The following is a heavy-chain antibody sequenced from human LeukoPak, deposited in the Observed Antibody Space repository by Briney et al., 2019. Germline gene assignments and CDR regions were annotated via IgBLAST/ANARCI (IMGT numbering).Heavy chain of an antibody. D-gene: IGHD6-13*01. CDR3: ARGSSWSVH. CDR2: ISSSGSTI. V-gene: IGHV3-48*03. J-gene: IGHJ4*02. CDR1: GFTFSSYE. Sequence: GGSLRLSCAAAGFTFSSYEMNWVRQAPGKALEWVSYISSSGSTIYYADSVKGRFTISRDNAKNSLYLQMNSLRAEDTAVYYCARGSSWSVHWGQGTLVTVSS.